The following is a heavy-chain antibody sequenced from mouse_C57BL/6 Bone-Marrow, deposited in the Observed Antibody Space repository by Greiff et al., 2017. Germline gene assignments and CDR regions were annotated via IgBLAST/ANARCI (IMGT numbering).Heavy chain of an antibody. D-gene: IGHD2-4*01. J-gene: IGHJ3*01. CDR1: GFSLSTFGMG. V-gene: IGHV8-8*01. Sequence: QVTLKESGPGILQPSQTLSLTCSFSGFSLSTFGMGVGWIRQPSGKGLEWLAHIWWDDDKYYNPALKSRLTISKDTSKNQVFLKIANVDTADAATYYCASFFLTMNGGAYWGQGTLVTVSA. CDR2: IWWDDDK. CDR3: ASFFLTMNGGAY.